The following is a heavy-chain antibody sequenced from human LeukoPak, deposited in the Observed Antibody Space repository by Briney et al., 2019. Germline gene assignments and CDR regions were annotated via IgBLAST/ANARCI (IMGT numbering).Heavy chain of an antibody. CDR1: RFTFNDYS. CDR3: VSFYETY. V-gene: IGHV3-48*04. D-gene: IGHD2/OR15-2a*01. CDR2: ISSGGSTI. Sequence: GGSLRLSCAASRFTFNDYSMNWVRQAPGKGLEWVSYISSGGSTIYYADSVKGRFTISKDNAKNTVYLQMNSLRAEDTAVYYCVSFYETYWGRGTLVTVSS. J-gene: IGHJ4*02.